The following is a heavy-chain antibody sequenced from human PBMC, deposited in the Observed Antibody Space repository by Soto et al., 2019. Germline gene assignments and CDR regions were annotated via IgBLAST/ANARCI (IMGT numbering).Heavy chain of an antibody. CDR3: ARAPGSSWPHFDY. D-gene: IGHD6-13*01. J-gene: IGHJ4*02. Sequence: PSETLSLTCAVSGGSISSGGYSWSWIRQPPGKGLEWIGYIYHSGSTYYNPSLKSRVTISVDRSKNQFSLKLSSVTAADTAVYYCARAPGSSWPHFDYWGQGTLVTVSS. V-gene: IGHV4-30-2*01. CDR2: IYHSGST. CDR1: GGSISSGGYS.